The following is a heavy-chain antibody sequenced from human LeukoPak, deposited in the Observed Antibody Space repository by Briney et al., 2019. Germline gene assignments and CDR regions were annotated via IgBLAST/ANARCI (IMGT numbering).Heavy chain of an antibody. CDR3: ARSLSSRFSGPRRPYYFDS. J-gene: IGHJ4*02. Sequence: PGGSLRLSCAASGFTLSSYAMSWVRQAPGKGLQWVSGISSSGGSTYNVDSVKGRFTISTDNSKNTLYLQMNSLRAEDTAVYYCARSLSSRFSGPRRPYYFDSWGQGTQVTVSS. V-gene: IGHV3-23*01. CDR2: ISSSGGST. D-gene: IGHD3-16*02. CDR1: GFTLSSYA.